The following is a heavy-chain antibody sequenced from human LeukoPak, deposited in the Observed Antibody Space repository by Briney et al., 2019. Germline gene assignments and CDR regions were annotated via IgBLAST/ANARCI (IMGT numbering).Heavy chain of an antibody. CDR3: ARDISMVRGLIYYGMDV. J-gene: IGHJ6*02. CDR2: IYYTGST. CDR1: GGSISTYY. D-gene: IGHD3-10*01. V-gene: IGHV4-59*01. Sequence: SETLSLTCTVSGGSISTYYWSWVRQPPGKGLQWIGHIYYTGSTTYNPSLKGRVTISVDRSKNQFSLRLSSVTAADTAVYYCARDISMVRGLIYYGMDVWGQGTTVTVSS.